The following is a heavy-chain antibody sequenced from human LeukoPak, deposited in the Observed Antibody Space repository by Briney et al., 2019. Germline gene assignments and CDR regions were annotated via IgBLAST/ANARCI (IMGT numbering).Heavy chain of an antibody. J-gene: IGHJ3*02. Sequence: PGGSLRLSCAASGFTFSSYAMSWVRQAPGKGLEWVSAISGSGGSTYYADSVKGRFTISRDNSKNTLYLQMNSLRAEDTAVYYCAKDDPGHYDILTDDAFDIWGQGTMVTVSS. CDR3: AKDDPGHYDILTDDAFDI. V-gene: IGHV3-23*01. CDR1: GFTFSSYA. CDR2: ISGSGGST. D-gene: IGHD3-9*01.